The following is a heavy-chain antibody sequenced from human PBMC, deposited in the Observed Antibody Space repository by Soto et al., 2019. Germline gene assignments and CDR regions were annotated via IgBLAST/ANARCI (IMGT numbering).Heavy chain of an antibody. CDR1: GFTFSNYA. CDR2: ISSAVNT. CDR3: AKQVRDGTSSPYYFDY. J-gene: IGHJ4*02. V-gene: IGHV3-23*01. Sequence: GESLKISCAGSGFTFSNYAMSWVRQAPWKGLEWLSAISSAVNTYYADSVKGRFTISRDNSKNTLSLQMNSLRAEDTAVYYCAKQVRDGTSSPYYFDYWGQGTLVTVSS. D-gene: IGHD6-6*01.